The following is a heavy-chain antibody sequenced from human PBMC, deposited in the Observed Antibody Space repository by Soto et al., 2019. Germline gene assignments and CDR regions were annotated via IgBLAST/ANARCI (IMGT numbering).Heavy chain of an antibody. CDR1: GFTFSSYG. Sequence: GGSLRLSCAASGFTFSSYGMHWVRQAPGKGLEWVAVISYDGSNKYYADSVKGRFTISRDNSKNTLYLQMNSLRAEDTAVYYCAKDLAPNWGQGTLVTVSS. CDR3: AKDLAPN. J-gene: IGHJ4*02. CDR2: ISYDGSNK. V-gene: IGHV3-30*18.